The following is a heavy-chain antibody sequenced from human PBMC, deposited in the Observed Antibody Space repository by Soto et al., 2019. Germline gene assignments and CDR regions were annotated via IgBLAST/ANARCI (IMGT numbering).Heavy chain of an antibody. J-gene: IGHJ4*02. CDR1: GFTLSTYA. CDR3: AKQRAGYGSGSDTFYFDF. CDR2: LSGSGGTT. Sequence: GGSLRLSCSTSGFTLSTYAMNWVRQAPGKGLEWVSALSGSGGTTYYADSVRGRFTISRDNSKNTLFLQMSSLRAEDTALYYCAKQRAGYGSGSDTFYFDFWGQGTLVTVSS. V-gene: IGHV3-23*01. D-gene: IGHD3-10*01.